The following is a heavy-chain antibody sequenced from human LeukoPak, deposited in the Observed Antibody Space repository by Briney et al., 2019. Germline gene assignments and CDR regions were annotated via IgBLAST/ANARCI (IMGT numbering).Heavy chain of an antibody. V-gene: IGHV1-46*01. Sequence: ASVKVSCKASGYTFTGYYMHWVRQAPGQALEWMGIINPGGGGTSSPPKFQGRLTMTRDMSSNTVYMELSRLRSEDTAVYYCARDFKGFSSSYYYYYYMDVWGKGTTVTVSS. CDR2: INPGGGGT. D-gene: IGHD6-6*01. J-gene: IGHJ6*03. CDR3: ARDFKGFSSSYYYYYYMDV. CDR1: GYTFTGYY.